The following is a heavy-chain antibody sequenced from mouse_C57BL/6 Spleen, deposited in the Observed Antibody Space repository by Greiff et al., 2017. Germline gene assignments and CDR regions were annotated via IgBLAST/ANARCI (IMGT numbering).Heavy chain of an antibody. Sequence: VQLQQSGPELVKPGASVKMSCKASGYTFTDYNMHWVKQSHGKSLEWIGYINPNNGGTSYNQKFKGKATLTVNKSSSQAYMELRSLTAEDSAVYYCARGGYGWNYFDYWGQGTTLTVSS. J-gene: IGHJ2*01. D-gene: IGHD2-2*01. V-gene: IGHV1-22*01. CDR3: ARGGYGWNYFDY. CDR1: GYTFTDYN. CDR2: INPNNGGT.